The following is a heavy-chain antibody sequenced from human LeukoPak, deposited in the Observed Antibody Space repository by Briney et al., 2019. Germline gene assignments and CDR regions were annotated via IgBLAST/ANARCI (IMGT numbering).Heavy chain of an antibody. J-gene: IGHJ4*02. CDR1: GGSINNYY. Sequence: PSETLSLACSVSGGSINNYYWGWIRRPPGRGLEYIGHIYYTGKTDYNHSFKSRVTMSVDTSKNQLSLKLHFLTAADTAVYYCARWDCSSGTCYYLDYWGQGTLVIVSS. D-gene: IGHD2-15*01. V-gene: IGHV4-59*01. CDR3: ARWDCSSGTCYYLDY. CDR2: IYYTGKT.